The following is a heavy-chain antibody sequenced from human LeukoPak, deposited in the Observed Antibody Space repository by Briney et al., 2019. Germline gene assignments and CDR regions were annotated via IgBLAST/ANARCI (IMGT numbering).Heavy chain of an antibody. Sequence: SETLSLTCAVYGGSFSGYYWSWIRQPPGKGLEWIGEINHSGSTNYNPSLKSRVTISVDTSKNQFSVKLSSVTAADTAVYYCARVGRELHNPDYWGQGTLVTVSS. J-gene: IGHJ4*02. CDR3: ARVGRELHNPDY. CDR1: GGSFSGYY. CDR2: INHSGST. D-gene: IGHD1-26*01. V-gene: IGHV4-34*01.